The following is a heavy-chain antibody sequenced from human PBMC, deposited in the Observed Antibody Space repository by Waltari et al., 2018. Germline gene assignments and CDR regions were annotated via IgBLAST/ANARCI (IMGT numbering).Heavy chain of an antibody. CDR2: IIPIFGTA. Sequence: QVQLVQSGAEVKKPGSSVKVSCKASGGTFSSYAISWVPQAPGQGLEWMGGIIPIFGTANYAQKFQGRVTITADESTSTAYMELSSLRSEDTAVYYCASVSARFLEWLSPYYYGMDVWGQGTTVTVSS. D-gene: IGHD3-3*01. CDR1: GGTFSSYA. V-gene: IGHV1-69*01. J-gene: IGHJ6*02. CDR3: ASVSARFLEWLSPYYYGMDV.